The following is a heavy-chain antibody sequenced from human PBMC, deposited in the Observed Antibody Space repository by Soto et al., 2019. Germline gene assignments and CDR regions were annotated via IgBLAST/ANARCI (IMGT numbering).Heavy chain of an antibody. J-gene: IGHJ6*02. V-gene: IGHV3-7*05. CDR1: GFTFSSYW. CDR3: ARDQTKGGWYPYYYYGMDV. Sequence: GGSLRLSCAASGFTFSSYWMSWVRQAPGKGLEWVANIKQDGSEKYYVDSVKGRFTISRDNAKNSLYLQMNSLRAEDTAVYYCARDQTKGGWYPYYYYGMDVWGQGTTVTVSS. D-gene: IGHD6-19*01. CDR2: IKQDGSEK.